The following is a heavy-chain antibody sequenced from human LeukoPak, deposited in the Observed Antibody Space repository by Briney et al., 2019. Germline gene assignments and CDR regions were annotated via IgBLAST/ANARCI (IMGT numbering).Heavy chain of an antibody. Sequence: SETLSLTCAVDGGAFDIYYWSWIRKSPEKGLGWIGEMNDGGTINYNPSLLSRVTIPLDRSKNQFSLKLTSVTTADTAVYYCARRWNYGRNYYIDVWGNGATVSVSS. CDR2: MNDGGTI. J-gene: IGHJ6*03. CDR1: GGAFDIYY. D-gene: IGHD1-7*01. V-gene: IGHV4-34*01. CDR3: ARRWNYGRNYYIDV.